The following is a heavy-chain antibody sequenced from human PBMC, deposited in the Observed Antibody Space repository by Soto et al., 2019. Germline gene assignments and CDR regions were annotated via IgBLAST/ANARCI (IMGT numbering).Heavy chain of an antibody. V-gene: IGHV1-8*01. J-gene: IGHJ5*02. CDR3: ARVLQGSSWYEGNWFDP. D-gene: IGHD6-13*01. CDR2: MNPNSGNT. Sequence: ASVKVSCKASGYTFTSYDINCVRQATGQGLEWMGWMNPNSGNTGHAQKFQGRVTMTRNTSISTAYMELSSLRSEDTAVYYCARVLQGSSWYEGNWFDPWGQGTLVTVSS. CDR1: GYTFTSYD.